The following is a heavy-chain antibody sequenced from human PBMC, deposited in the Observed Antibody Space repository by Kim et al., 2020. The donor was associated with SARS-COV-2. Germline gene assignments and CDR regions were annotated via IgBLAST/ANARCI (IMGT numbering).Heavy chain of an antibody. CDR3: VRGTWGDINDY. CDR1: GDTSSTSG. J-gene: IGHJ4*02. Sequence: ASVKVSCKASGDTSSTSGFSWVRQAPGQGLEWMGLINTKKGDTNYVQKFQDRVTMTTDSSTTAAYMELRSLKFDDTAVYYCVRGTWGDINDYWGQGTLVT. V-gene: IGHV1-18*01. CDR2: INTKKGDT. D-gene: IGHD3-16*01.